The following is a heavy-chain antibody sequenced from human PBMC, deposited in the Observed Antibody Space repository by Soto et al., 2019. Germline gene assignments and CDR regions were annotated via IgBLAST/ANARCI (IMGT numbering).Heavy chain of an antibody. CDR2: ISWNDVK. J-gene: IGHJ3*02. Sequence: SVPTLVNPTQTLTLTCTLSGFSLITSGVGVGWIRQPPGKALEWLALISWNDVKRYNPSLKTRLTVTKVRSRDQVVLTMTNMDPVDTATYYCAHRRDVDIIAFDIWGQGTMVTVSS. CDR1: GFSLITSGVG. CDR3: AHRRDVDIIAFDI. V-gene: IGHV2-5*01. D-gene: IGHD5-12*01.